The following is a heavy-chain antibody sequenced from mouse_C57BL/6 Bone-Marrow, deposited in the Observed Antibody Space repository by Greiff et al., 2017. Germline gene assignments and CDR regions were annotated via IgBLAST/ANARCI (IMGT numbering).Heavy chain of an antibody. V-gene: IGHV1-82*01. Sequence: VQLQQSGPELVKPGASVKISCKASGYAFSSSWMNWVKQRPGKGLEWIGRIYPGDGDTNYNGKFKGKATLTADKSSSTAYMQLSSLTSEDSAVYCCARGAGHRYFDVWGKGTTVTVSS. CDR3: ARGAGHRYFDV. J-gene: IGHJ1*03. CDR2: IYPGDGDT. D-gene: IGHD3-3*01. CDR1: GYAFSSSW.